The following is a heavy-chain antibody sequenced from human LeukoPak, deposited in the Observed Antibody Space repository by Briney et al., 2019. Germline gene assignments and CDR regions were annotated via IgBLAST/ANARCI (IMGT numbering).Heavy chain of an antibody. Sequence: PGGSLRLSCAPSGFTVSRTFMNWVRQAPGKGLERVAIIYTDGRTYYADAVKGRFTISRDDSKNTVYLKMNSLRAEDTAVYYCARDEIPKIPFGPVTPCGMDVWGQGTTVTVSS. V-gene: IGHV3-66*01. CDR1: GFTVSRTF. CDR3: ARDEIPKIPFGPVTPCGMDV. D-gene: IGHD3-16*01. J-gene: IGHJ6*02. CDR2: IYTDGRT.